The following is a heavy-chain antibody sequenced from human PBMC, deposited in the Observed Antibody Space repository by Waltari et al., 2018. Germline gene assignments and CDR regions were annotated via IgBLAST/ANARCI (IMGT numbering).Heavy chain of an antibody. CDR2: IRSKVYGGTT. CDR3: TRGNFQWSSTLDY. CDR1: GFTFGDYG. J-gene: IGHJ4*02. V-gene: IGHV3-49*04. Sequence: EVQLVESGGGLVQPGRSLRLSCTGFGFTFGDYGVSGVRQAPGKGLEWVGFIRSKVYGGTTKDAASVRGRFTLSRDDSKSIAFLQMNGLRTEDTAVYYCTRGNFQWSSTLDYWGQGTLVNVSS. D-gene: IGHD2-15*01.